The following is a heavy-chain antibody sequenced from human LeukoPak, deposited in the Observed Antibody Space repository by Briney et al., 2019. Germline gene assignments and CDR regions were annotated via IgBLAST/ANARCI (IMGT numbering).Heavy chain of an antibody. D-gene: IGHD6-13*01. CDR1: GGTFSSSS. Sequence: SVKVPCKASGGTFSSSSISWVRQAPGQGLEWMGGIIPIFDTANYAQKFQGRVTITADESTSTAYMELSSLRSEDTAVYYCARTHGLLGIAAAQVRYWGQGTLVTVSS. CDR2: IIPIFDTA. V-gene: IGHV1-69*13. J-gene: IGHJ4*02. CDR3: ARTHGLLGIAAAQVRY.